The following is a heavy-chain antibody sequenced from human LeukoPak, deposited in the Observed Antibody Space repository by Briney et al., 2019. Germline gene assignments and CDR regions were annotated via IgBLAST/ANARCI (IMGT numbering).Heavy chain of an antibody. CDR2: INPNSGGT. V-gene: IGHV1-2*02. J-gene: IGHJ4*02. Sequence: ASVKVSCKASGYTFTGYYMHWVRQAPGQGLEWMGWINPNSGGTNYAQKFQGRVTMTRDTSISTAYMELSRLRSDDTAVYYCARDSKKSASGSYLGYWGQGTLVTVSS. D-gene: IGHD1-26*01. CDR1: GYTFTGYY. CDR3: ARDSKKSASGSYLGY.